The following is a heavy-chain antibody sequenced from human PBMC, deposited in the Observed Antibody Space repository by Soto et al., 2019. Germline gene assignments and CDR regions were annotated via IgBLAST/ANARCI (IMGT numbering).Heavy chain of an antibody. J-gene: IGHJ3*02. CDR3: ARDLFPTGTLAVAGTHPDLDAFDI. D-gene: IGHD6-19*01. V-gene: IGHV1-3*01. CDR2: INAGNGNT. Sequence: ASVKVSCKASGYTFTSYAMHWVRQAPGQRLEWMGWINAGNGNTKYSQKFQGRVTITRDTSASTAYMELSSLRSEDTAVYYCARDLFPTGTLAVAGTHPDLDAFDIWGQGTMVTVSS. CDR1: GYTFTSYA.